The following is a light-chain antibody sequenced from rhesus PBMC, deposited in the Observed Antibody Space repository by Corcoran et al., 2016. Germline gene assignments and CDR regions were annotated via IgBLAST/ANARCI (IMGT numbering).Light chain of an antibody. Sequence: DIQMTQSPSSLSASVVDRVTITCRASQGISSYLNWYQQKPGKAPKLLIYYANRFESGVPSRFIGSGSGTKFTFTISILQLEDFATYYCQQYNSLPWTFGQGTKVDIK. CDR1: QGISSY. CDR3: QQYNSLPWT. V-gene: IGKV1-32*01. J-gene: IGKJ1*01. CDR2: YAN.